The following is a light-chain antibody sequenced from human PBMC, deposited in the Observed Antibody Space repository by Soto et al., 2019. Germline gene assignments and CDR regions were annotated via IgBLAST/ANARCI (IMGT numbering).Light chain of an antibody. CDR2: DVS. J-gene: IGLJ1*01. CDR1: SSDVGGYSY. V-gene: IGLV2-14*01. Sequence: QSVLTQPASVSGSPGQSITISCPGTSSDVGGYSYVSWYQQHPGKAPKLMIYDVSNRPSGVSNRFSGSKSGNTASLTISGLQAEDEADYYCSSYTSRSTLYVFGTGTKVTVL. CDR3: SSYTSRSTLYV.